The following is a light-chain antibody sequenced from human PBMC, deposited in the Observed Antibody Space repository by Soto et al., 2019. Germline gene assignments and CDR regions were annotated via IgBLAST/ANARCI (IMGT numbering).Light chain of an antibody. CDR2: DAS. CDR1: QSVDND. J-gene: IGKJ1*01. V-gene: IGKV3D-15*01. Sequence: EIVLTQSPGTLSLSPGDRATLSCRASQSVDNDLAWYQQKPGQPPRLLIYDASTRATGIPARFSGSQSGTEFTLTISSLLSEDFAVYSCQQYNNWPLPFGQGTKVDIK. CDR3: QQYNNWPLP.